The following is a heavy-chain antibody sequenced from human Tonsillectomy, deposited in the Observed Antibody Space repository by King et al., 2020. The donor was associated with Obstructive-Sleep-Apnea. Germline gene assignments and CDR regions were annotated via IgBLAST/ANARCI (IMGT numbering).Heavy chain of an antibody. CDR2: ISAYNGNT. CDR1: GYTFTSYG. Sequence: QLVQSGAEVRRPGASVKVSCKASGYTFTSYGITWVRQAPGQGLEWMGWISAYNGNTNYAQKFQGTVTMTTDTSTPTAYLEPRSLRSDDTAIYYCARGRLGADYYYYGMDVWGQGTTVTVSS. J-gene: IGHJ6*02. CDR3: ARGRLGADYYYYGMDV. V-gene: IGHV1-18*04. D-gene: IGHD1-26*01.